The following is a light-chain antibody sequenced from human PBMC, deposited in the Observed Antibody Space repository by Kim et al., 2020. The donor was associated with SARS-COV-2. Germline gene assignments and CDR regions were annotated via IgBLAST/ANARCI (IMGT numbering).Light chain of an antibody. Sequence: SYELTQPLSVSVALGQTARITCGGNNIGSKNVHWYQQKPGQAPVLVIYRDSNRPSGLPERFSGSNSGNTATLTISRAHAGDEADYYCQVWDSSTGVFGGG. CDR1: NIGSKN. V-gene: IGLV3-9*01. CDR3: QVWDSSTGV. J-gene: IGLJ2*01. CDR2: RDS.